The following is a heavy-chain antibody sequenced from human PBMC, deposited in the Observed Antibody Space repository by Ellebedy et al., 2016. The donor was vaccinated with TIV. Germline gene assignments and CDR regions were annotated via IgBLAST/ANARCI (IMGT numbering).Heavy chain of an antibody. CDR3: AKVNREGWAFDI. J-gene: IGHJ3*02. CDR2: IWYDGSNK. V-gene: IGHV3-33*06. CDR1: GFTFSSYG. Sequence: GESLKISCAASGFTFSSYGMHWVRQAPGKGLEWVAVIWYDGSNKYYADSVKGRFTISRDNSKNTLYLQMNSLRAEETAVYYCAKVNREGWAFDIWGQGTMVTVSS. D-gene: IGHD1-26*01.